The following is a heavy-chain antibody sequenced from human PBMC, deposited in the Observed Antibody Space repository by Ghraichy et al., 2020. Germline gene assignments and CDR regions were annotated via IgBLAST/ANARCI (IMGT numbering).Heavy chain of an antibody. D-gene: IGHD5-18*01. V-gene: IGHV5-10-1*01. J-gene: IGHJ4*02. CDR2: IDPSDSES. Sequence: GGSLNISCKGSGYIFTNYWISWVRQMPGKGLEWMGMIDPSDSESKYSPSFQGHVTISADKSISTAYLHWSSLKASDTAMYYCARGDTAFDWGQGTLVTVSS. CDR3: ARGDTAFD. CDR1: GYIFTNYW.